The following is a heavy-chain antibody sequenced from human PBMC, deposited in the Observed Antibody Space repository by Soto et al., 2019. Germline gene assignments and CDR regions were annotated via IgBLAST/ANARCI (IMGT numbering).Heavy chain of an antibody. D-gene: IGHD4-17*01. CDR2: VSYDGSDK. CDR1: GFTFSRYA. Sequence: PGGSLRLSCAASGFTFSRYAIHWVRQAPGKGLEWVAVVSYDGSDKFYADSVKGRFTISRDNSENTLYLQMNSLKPEDTAVYYCAGDFGDYESYYYGMDVWGQGTTVTVSS. J-gene: IGHJ6*02. CDR3: AGDFGDYESYYYGMDV. V-gene: IGHV3-30*01.